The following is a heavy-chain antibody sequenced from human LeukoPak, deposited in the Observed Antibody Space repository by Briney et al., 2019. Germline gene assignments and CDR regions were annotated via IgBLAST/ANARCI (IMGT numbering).Heavy chain of an antibody. Sequence: PGGSLRLSCVTSGFPFSDYYMSWIRQAPGKGLDWVSYISGSGSDIYYADSVKGRFTISRDNAENSLHLQMNSLRAEDTAVYYCARGFDCSSTRCSCMDVWGQGTTVTVSS. CDR1: GFPFSDYY. CDR2: ISGSGSDI. CDR3: ARGFDCSSTRCSCMDV. J-gene: IGHJ6*02. V-gene: IGHV3-11*01. D-gene: IGHD2-2*01.